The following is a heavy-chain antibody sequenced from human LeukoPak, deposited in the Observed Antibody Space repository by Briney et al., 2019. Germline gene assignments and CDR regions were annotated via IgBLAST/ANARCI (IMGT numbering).Heavy chain of an antibody. CDR3: AKDYYDSSGLFDY. V-gene: IGHV3-30*02. CDR2: IRYDGSNK. CDR1: GSTFSSYG. J-gene: IGHJ4*02. Sequence: PGGSLRLSCAASGSTFSSYGMHWVRQAPGKGLEWVAFIRYDGSNKYYADSVKGRFTISRDNSKNTLYLQMNSLRAEDTAVYYCAKDYYDSSGLFDYWGQGTLVTVPS. D-gene: IGHD3-22*01.